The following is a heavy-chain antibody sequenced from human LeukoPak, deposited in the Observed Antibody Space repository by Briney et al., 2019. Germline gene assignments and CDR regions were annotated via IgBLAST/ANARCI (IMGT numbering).Heavy chain of an antibody. CDR2: MRYDGITK. CDR3: TKPGDSGSFSDY. Sequence: GGSLRLSCAASGFIFSSYDMHWVRQAPGKGLEWVALMRYDGITKYYADSVKGRFTVSRDNSKKTLYVQMNSLRDDDTAIYYCTKPGDSGSFSDYWGQGTLVTVSS. J-gene: IGHJ4*02. D-gene: IGHD5-12*01. V-gene: IGHV3-30*02. CDR1: GFIFSSYD.